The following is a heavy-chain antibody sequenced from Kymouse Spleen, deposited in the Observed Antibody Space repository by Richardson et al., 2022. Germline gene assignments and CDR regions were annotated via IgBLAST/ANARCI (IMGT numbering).Heavy chain of an antibody. CDR1: GFTFSNAW. CDR3: TTDEVIGEFPPHYYYYYGMDV. CDR2: IKSKTDGGTT. D-gene: IGHD3-10*01. Sequence: EVQLVESGGGLVKPGGSLRLSCAASGFTFSNAWMSWVRQAPGKGLEWVGRIKSKTDGGTTDYAAPVKGRFTISRDDSKNTLYLQMNSLKTEDTAVYYCTTDEVIGEFPPHYYYYYGMDVWGQGTTVTVSS. V-gene: IGHV3-15*01. J-gene: IGHJ6*02.